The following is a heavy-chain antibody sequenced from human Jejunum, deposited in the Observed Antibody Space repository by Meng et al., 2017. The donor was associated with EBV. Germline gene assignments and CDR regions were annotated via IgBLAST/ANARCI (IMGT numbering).Heavy chain of an antibody. CDR2: INNDGSTT. CDR1: GFTFSTYW. J-gene: IGHJ4*02. Sequence: EGQLVESVGGFVQPGGSLRLSCAASGFTFSTYWMHWVRQPPGKGLEWVSRINNDGSTTQYADSVRGRFTISRDNAKSTLYLQMNSLTAEDTAVYYCARNYRDYWGQGTLVTVSS. CDR3: ARNYRDY. D-gene: IGHD4-11*01. V-gene: IGHV3-74*03.